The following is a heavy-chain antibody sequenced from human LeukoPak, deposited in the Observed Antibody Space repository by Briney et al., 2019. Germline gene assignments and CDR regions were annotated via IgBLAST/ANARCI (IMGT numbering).Heavy chain of an antibody. CDR1: GGSISSGDYY. CDR3: ARTITIFGVVKPDAFDI. D-gene: IGHD3-3*01. V-gene: IGHV4-30-4*01. CDR2: IYYSGST. J-gene: IGHJ3*02. Sequence: PSETLSLTCTVSGGSISSGDYYWSWIRQPPGKGLEWIGYIYYSGSTYYNPSLKSRVTISVDTSKNQFSLKLSSVTAADTAVYYCARTITIFGVVKPDAFDIWGQGTMVTVSS.